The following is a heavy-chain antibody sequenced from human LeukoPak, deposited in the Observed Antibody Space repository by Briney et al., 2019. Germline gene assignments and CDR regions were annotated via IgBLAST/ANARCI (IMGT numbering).Heavy chain of an antibody. CDR3: ARDWPRIAVAGLDY. V-gene: IGHV3-7*01. CDR2: IKQDGSEK. Sequence: GGSLRLSFAASGFIFSSYWMSWVRQAPGKGLEWVANIKQDGSEKYYVDSVKGRFTISRDNAKNSLYLQMNSLRAEDTAVYYCARDWPRIAVAGLDYWGQGTLVTVSS. CDR1: GFIFSSYW. D-gene: IGHD6-19*01. J-gene: IGHJ4*02.